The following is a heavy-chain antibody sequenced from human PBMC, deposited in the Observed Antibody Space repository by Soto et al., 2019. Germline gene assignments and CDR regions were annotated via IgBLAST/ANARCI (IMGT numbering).Heavy chain of an antibody. CDR2: MNPDSGHA. CDR1: GYTFTNSD. CDR3: ARRPHCSGGICYYGLDN. Sequence: ASVKVSCKASGYTFTNSDINWVRQAPGQGLEWMGWMNPDSGHAAYTQKFQGRVTLTTSTSTSTVYMEMRSLGSEDTAVYYCARRPHCSGGICYYGLDNWGQGTLVTVSS. D-gene: IGHD2-15*01. J-gene: IGHJ4*02. V-gene: IGHV1-8*01.